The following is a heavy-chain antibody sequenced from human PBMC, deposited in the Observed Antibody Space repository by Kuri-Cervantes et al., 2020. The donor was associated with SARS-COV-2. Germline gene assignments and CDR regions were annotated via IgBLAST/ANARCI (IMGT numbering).Heavy chain of an antibody. D-gene: IGHD4-23*01. V-gene: IGHV1-18*01. CDR2: ISPYNGNT. J-gene: IGHJ4*02. Sequence: ASVKVSCKTSGYTFTTYGISRVRKAPGRGLEWVGSISPYNGNTNYAQIVQGRVTMTTDTSTNTAYMELRSLRSFDTAVYYCARSHTLYGGNSSPWDYWGQGTLVTVSS. CDR3: ARSHTLYGGNSSPWDY. CDR1: GYTFTTYG.